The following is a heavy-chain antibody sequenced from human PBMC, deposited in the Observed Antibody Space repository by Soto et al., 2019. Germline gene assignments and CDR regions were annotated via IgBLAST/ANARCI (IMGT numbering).Heavy chain of an antibody. CDR3: AREWIQLWSYYYYGMDV. Sequence: QVQLVESGGGVVQPGRSLRLSCAASGFTFSSYAMHWVRQAPGKGLEWVAVISYDGSNKYYADSVKGRFTISRDNSKNTLYLQMHSLRAEDTAVYYCAREWIQLWSYYYYGMDVWGQGTTVTVSS. J-gene: IGHJ6*02. D-gene: IGHD5-18*01. V-gene: IGHV3-30-3*01. CDR1: GFTFSSYA. CDR2: ISYDGSNK.